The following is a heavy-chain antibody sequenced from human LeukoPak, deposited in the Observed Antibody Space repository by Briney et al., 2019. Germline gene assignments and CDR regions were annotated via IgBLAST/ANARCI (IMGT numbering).Heavy chain of an antibody. CDR2: IYTSGSN. CDR3: ARECWIAVADFAFDI. CDR1: GGSISSYY. J-gene: IGHJ3*02. V-gene: IGHV4-4*07. D-gene: IGHD6-19*01. Sequence: SETLSLTCTASGGSISSYYWHWIRQPAGKGLEWIARIYTSGSNNYNPSLKSRVTISVDKSKNQFSLKLSSVTAADTAVYYCARECWIAVADFAFDIWGQGTMVTVSS.